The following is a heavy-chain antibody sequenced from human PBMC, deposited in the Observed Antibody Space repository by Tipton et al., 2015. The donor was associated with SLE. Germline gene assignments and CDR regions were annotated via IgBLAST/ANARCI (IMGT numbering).Heavy chain of an antibody. CDR2: IYYSGSP. Sequence: TLSLTCTVSGGSISSSTSYWGWIRQPPGKGLEWIGSIYYSGSPYYNPSLKSRVTISVDTSKNQFSLKLSSVTAADTAVYYCASLESSIVVVVAATGGAFDIWGQGTMVTVSS. CDR1: GGSISSSTSY. CDR3: ASLESSIVVVVAATGGAFDI. D-gene: IGHD2-15*01. J-gene: IGHJ3*02. V-gene: IGHV4-39*07.